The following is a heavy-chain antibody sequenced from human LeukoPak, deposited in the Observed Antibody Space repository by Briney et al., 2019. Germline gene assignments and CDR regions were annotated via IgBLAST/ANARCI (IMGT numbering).Heavy chain of an antibody. CDR2: ISKNGGTI. D-gene: IGHD5-12*01. V-gene: IGHV3-48*03. J-gene: IGHJ4*02. CDR1: GFPFSSFE. CDR3: ARDFGIVDNRFDY. Sequence: GGSLRLSCAASGFPFSSFEMNWVRQAPGQGLEWISYISKNGGTIYYADSVKGRFTISRVNAKNSVYLQMNSLRVEDTAVYYCARDFGIVDNRFDYWGQGALVTVSS.